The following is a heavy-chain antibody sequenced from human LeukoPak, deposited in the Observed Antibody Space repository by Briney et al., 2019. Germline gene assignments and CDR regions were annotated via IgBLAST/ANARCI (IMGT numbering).Heavy chain of an antibody. Sequence: GSSVKVSCKASGGTFSSYAISWVRQAPGQGLVWMGRIVPILGIANYAQEFQGRVTITADKSTSTAYMELSSLRSEDTAVYYCARAPLYGGHADWFDPWGQGTLVTVSS. D-gene: IGHD4-17*01. CDR3: ARAPLYGGHADWFDP. CDR1: GGTFSSYA. J-gene: IGHJ5*02. CDR2: IVPILGIA. V-gene: IGHV1-69*04.